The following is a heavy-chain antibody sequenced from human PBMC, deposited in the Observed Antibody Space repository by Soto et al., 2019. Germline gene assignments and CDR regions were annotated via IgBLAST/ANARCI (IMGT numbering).Heavy chain of an antibody. V-gene: IGHV3-30*18. CDR2: ITYDEKDK. D-gene: IGHD3-10*01. J-gene: IGHJ4*02. CDR1: GFTFSNYG. CDR3: AKDRGPRVRGANY. Sequence: QVQLVQSGGGVVQPGRSLRLSCEASGFTFSNYGMHWVRQAPGKGLEWVSVITYDEKDKFYVYSVKGRSTISLDTSRNTLYLPMNTLRTEDTGVYSCAKDRGPRVRGANYWGQGTLVTVSS.